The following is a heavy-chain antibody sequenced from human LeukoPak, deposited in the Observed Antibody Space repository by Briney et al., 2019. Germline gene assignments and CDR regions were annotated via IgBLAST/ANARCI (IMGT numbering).Heavy chain of an antibody. CDR1: GGSISSSSYY. D-gene: IGHD3-3*01. CDR3: ARDRPPYYDFWSGYYSAPRAHDAFDI. Sequence: PSETLSLTCTVSGGSISSSSYYWDWIRQPPGKGLEWIGSIYYSGSTYYSPSLKSRVTISVDTSRNQFSLKLSSVTAADTAVYYCARDRPPYYDFWSGYYSAPRAHDAFDIWGQGTMVTVSS. CDR2: IYYSGST. V-gene: IGHV4-39*07. J-gene: IGHJ3*02.